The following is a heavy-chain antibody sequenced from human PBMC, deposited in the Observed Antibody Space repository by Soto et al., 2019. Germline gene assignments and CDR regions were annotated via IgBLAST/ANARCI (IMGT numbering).Heavy chain of an antibody. CDR3: ARASYSGSYCGTHGY. D-gene: IGHD1-26*01. J-gene: IGHJ4*02. CDR1: CVSISPYY. CDR2: IYYSGST. Sequence: PSETLPLTCTGSCVSISPYYWSCVRQPTGKGLEWIGYIYYSGSTNYNPSLKSRVTISVDTSKNQFSLKLSSVTAADTAVYYCARASYSGSYCGTHGYWGQGTLVTVSS. V-gene: IGHV4-59*13.